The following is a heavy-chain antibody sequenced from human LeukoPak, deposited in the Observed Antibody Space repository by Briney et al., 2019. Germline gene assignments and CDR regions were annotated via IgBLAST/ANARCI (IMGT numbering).Heavy chain of an antibody. V-gene: IGHV3-23*01. CDR3: AKDEGPSVDGDYFNY. J-gene: IGHJ4*02. CDR2: ISGSGRST. Sequence: GGSLRLSCAASGFMFSNTAMSWVRQAPGKGLEWVSGISGSGRSTYYADSVKGRFTISRDNSKNTLFLQMNTLRVEDMAIYYCAKDEGPSVDGDYFNYWGQGTLVTVSS. D-gene: IGHD3-10*01. CDR1: GFMFSNTA.